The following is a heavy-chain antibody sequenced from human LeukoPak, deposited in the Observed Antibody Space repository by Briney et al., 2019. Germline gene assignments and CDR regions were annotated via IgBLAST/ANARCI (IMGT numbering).Heavy chain of an antibody. Sequence: GGSLRLSCVASGFTFSSYGMHWVRQAPGKGLEWVGVISDDGRSKDYADSVKGRFTIYRDNSKDTLYLQMNSLRAEDTAVYYCAKRPSDYGDYVSYFDYWGQGTLVTVSS. CDR3: AKRPSDYGDYVSYFDY. J-gene: IGHJ4*02. CDR2: ISDDGRSK. V-gene: IGHV3-30*18. D-gene: IGHD4-17*01. CDR1: GFTFSSYG.